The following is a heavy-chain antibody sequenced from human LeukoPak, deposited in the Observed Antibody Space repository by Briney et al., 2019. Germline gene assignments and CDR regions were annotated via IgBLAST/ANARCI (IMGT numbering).Heavy chain of an antibody. CDR2: ISYDGSNK. D-gene: IGHD1-26*01. J-gene: IGHJ3*02. V-gene: IGHV3-30-3*01. Sequence: SGGSLRLSCAASGFTFSSYAMHWVRQALGKGLEWVAVISYDGSNKYYADSVKGRFTISRDNSKNTLYLQMNSLRAEDTAVYYCARPQWELGIGAFDIWGQGTMVTVSS. CDR3: ARPQWELGIGAFDI. CDR1: GFTFSSYA.